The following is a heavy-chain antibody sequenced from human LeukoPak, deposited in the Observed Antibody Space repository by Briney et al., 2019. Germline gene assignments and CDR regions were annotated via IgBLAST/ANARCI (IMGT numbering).Heavy chain of an antibody. CDR2: ISLDGSTE. Sequence: GRSLRLSCVASGFSLSNFQMYWVRQAPGKGLEWVSIISLDGSTEFYADSVKGRFTISRDTASNTMHLEMNNLRIEDTAVYYCMRDYMGWFDPWGQGTLVTVSS. CDR3: MRDYMGWFDP. CDR1: GFSLSNFQ. V-gene: IGHV3-30-3*01. J-gene: IGHJ5*02. D-gene: IGHD3-10*01.